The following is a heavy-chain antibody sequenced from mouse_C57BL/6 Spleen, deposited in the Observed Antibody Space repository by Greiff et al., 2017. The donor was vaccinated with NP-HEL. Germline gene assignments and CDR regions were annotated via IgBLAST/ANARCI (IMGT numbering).Heavy chain of an antibody. V-gene: IGHV1-55*01. D-gene: IGHD1-1*01. CDR3: AKGLLTSGAY. CDR2: IYPGSGST. J-gene: IGHJ3*01. Sequence: QVQLQQPGAELVKPGASVKMSCKASGYTFTSYWITWVKQRPGQGLEWIGDIYPGSGSTNYNEKFKSKATLTVDTSSSTAYMQISSLTSEDAAVYYCAKGLLTSGAYWGQGTLVTVSA. CDR1: GYTFTSYW.